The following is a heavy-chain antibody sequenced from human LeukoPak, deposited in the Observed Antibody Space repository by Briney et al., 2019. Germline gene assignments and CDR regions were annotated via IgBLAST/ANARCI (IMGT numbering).Heavy chain of an antibody. CDR2: IYYSGST. D-gene: IGHD4-17*01. CDR1: GGSISSYY. J-gene: IGHJ4*02. Sequence: SETLSLTCTVSGGSISSYYWSWIRQPPGKGLEWIGYIYYSGSTNYNPSLKSRVTISVDTSKNQFSLKLSSVTAADTAVYYCARAVGDYGWYFDYWGQGTLVTVSS. CDR3: ARAVGDYGWYFDY. V-gene: IGHV4-59*01.